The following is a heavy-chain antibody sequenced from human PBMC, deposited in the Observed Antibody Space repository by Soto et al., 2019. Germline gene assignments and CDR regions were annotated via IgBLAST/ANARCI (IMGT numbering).Heavy chain of an antibody. CDR3: ARTRMSERVHQQFYSGMDG. J-gene: IGHJ6*02. CDR2: IDWDDGK. CDR1: GFSLTTHGVC. V-gene: IGHV2-70*01. Sequence: SGPTLVNPTQTLTLTCSFSGFSLTTHGVCVSWIRQPPGKALEWLALIDWDDGKYYNTSLKTRLTISKDTPKNQVVLTMANVDPFDTATYFCARTRMSERVHQQFYSGMDGWGQGTTVTVSS. D-gene: IGHD4-4*01.